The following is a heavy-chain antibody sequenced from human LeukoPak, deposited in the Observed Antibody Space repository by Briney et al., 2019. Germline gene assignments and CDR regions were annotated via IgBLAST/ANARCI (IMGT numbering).Heavy chain of an antibody. V-gene: IGHV4-38-2*02. J-gene: IGHJ2*01. Sequence: PSETLSLTCAVSGYSISSGYYWGWIRQPPGKGLEWIGSIYHSGSTYYNPSLKSRVTISVDTSKNQFSLKLSSMTAADTAVYYCARDPMYYYDSRGYSGGPYWYFDLWGRGTLVTVSS. CDR3: ARDPMYYYDSRGYSGGPYWYFDL. CDR1: GYSISSGYY. CDR2: IYHSGST. D-gene: IGHD3-22*01.